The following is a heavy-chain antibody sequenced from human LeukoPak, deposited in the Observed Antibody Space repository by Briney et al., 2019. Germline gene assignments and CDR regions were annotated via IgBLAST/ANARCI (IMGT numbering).Heavy chain of an antibody. CDR2: IYYSGTT. V-gene: IGHV4-59*01. J-gene: IGHJ4*02. CDR3: ARGRGSAGGFDY. Sequence: SETLSPTCSVSGGSISPYYWSWIRHPPGKGLEWIGYIYYSGTTNYNPSLKSRVTISVDTSKNQFSLKLSSVTAADTAVYYCARGRGSAGGFDYWGQGTLVTVSS. D-gene: IGHD2-15*01. CDR1: GGSISPYY.